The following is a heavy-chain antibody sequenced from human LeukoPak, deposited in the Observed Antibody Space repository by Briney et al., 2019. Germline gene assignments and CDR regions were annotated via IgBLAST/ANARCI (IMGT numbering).Heavy chain of an antibody. CDR3: ARGEVAAAGIYYYYGMDV. CDR2: ITPIFGTA. CDR1: GGTFSSYA. V-gene: IGHV1-69*13. Sequence: ASVKVSCKASGGTFSSYAISWVRQAPGQGLEWMGGITPIFGTANYAQKFQGRVTITADESTSTAYMELSSLRSEDTAVYYCARGEVAAAGIYYYYGMDVWGQGTTVTVSS. D-gene: IGHD6-13*01. J-gene: IGHJ6*02.